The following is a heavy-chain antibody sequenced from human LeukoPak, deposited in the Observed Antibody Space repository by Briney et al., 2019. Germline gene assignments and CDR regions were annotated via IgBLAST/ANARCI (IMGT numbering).Heavy chain of an antibody. CDR2: INPSGGST. Sequence: ASVKVSCKASGYTFTSYYMHWVRQAPGQGLEWMGIINPSGGSTSYAQKFQGRVTMTRNTSISTAYMELSSLRSEDTAVYYCARVSRGVVPAASYYYYYGMDVWGQGTTVTVSS. V-gene: IGHV1-46*01. J-gene: IGHJ6*02. CDR3: ARVSRGVVPAASYYYYYGMDV. CDR1: GYTFTSYY. D-gene: IGHD2-2*01.